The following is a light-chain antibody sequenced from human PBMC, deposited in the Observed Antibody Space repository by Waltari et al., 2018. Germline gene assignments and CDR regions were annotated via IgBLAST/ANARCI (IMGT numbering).Light chain of an antibody. CDR1: QAISSY. J-gene: IGKJ4*01. V-gene: IGKV1-12*01. Sequence: DIQMTQSPSPVVASVGDRVSITCRASQAISSYLAWYQQKPGKAPNLLIYGASSLQSGVPSRFSGSGSGTDFTLTISSLQPEDFATYYCQQANSFPPTFGGGTKVEIK. CDR2: GAS. CDR3: QQANSFPPT.